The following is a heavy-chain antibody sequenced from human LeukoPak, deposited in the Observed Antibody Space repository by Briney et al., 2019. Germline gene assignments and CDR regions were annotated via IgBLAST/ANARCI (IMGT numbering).Heavy chain of an antibody. D-gene: IGHD6-13*01. V-gene: IGHV3-7*01. CDR2: IRQDGGEK. J-gene: IGHJ4*01. CDR1: GFTFTDYW. CDR3: ARDGTAAGLYFDL. Sequence: GGSLRLSCAVSGFTFTDYWMNWVRQAPGKGLEWVASIRQDGGEKSYVDSVKGRFTISRDNTKSSLYLQINSLRAEDTSVYYCARDGTAAGLYFDLWGQGTLVTVSS.